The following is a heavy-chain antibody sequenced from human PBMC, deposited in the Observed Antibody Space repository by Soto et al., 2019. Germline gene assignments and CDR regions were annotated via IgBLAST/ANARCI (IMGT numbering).Heavy chain of an antibody. J-gene: IGHJ6*02. D-gene: IGHD6-13*01. Sequence: PWGSLRLSCAASGFTFSSYGMHWVRQAPGKGLEWVAVIWYDGSNKYYADSVKGRFTISRDNSKNTLYLQMNSLRAEDTAVYYCARGSSSWYASGTYYYYGMDVWGQGTTVTVSS. CDR1: GFTFSSYG. CDR2: IWYDGSNK. V-gene: IGHV3-33*01. CDR3: ARGSSSWYASGTYYYYGMDV.